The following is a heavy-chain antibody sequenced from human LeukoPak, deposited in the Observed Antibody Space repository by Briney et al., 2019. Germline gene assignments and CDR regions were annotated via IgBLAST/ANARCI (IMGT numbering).Heavy chain of an antibody. Sequence: AGGSLRLSCAASGFTFSSYWMSWVRQVPGKGLEWVANIKQDGSEKYYVDSVKGRFTISRDNAKNSLYLQMNSLRAEDTAVYYCALWGSAAAPFDYWGQGTLVTVSS. D-gene: IGHD6-13*01. V-gene: IGHV3-7*01. CDR3: ALWGSAAAPFDY. CDR1: GFTFSSYW. CDR2: IKQDGSEK. J-gene: IGHJ4*02.